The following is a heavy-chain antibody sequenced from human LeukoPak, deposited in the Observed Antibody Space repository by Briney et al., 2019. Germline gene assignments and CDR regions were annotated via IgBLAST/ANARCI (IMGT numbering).Heavy chain of an antibody. V-gene: IGHV3-30*18. Sequence: PGRSLRLSCAASGFTFSSYVMHWVRQAPGKGLEWVAIISYDGSNKYYADSVKGRFTISRDNSKNTLFLQMNSLRAEDTAVYYCAKDRTSVHLWLSDLDYWGQGTPVTVSS. CDR2: ISYDGSNK. D-gene: IGHD5-18*01. CDR3: AKDRTSVHLWLSDLDY. J-gene: IGHJ4*02. CDR1: GFTFSSYV.